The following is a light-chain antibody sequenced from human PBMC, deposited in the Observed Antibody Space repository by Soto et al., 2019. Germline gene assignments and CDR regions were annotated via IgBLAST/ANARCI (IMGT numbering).Light chain of an antibody. Sequence: DIQLTQSPSFLSASVGDRVTITCRASQGISSYLAWYQQKLGKAPKLLIYVASTLQSGVPSRFSGSGSGTEFTLTISSLQPEDFATYYCQQLNSYPLTFGGGTKVEIK. CDR1: QGISSY. J-gene: IGKJ4*01. V-gene: IGKV1-9*01. CDR3: QQLNSYPLT. CDR2: VAS.